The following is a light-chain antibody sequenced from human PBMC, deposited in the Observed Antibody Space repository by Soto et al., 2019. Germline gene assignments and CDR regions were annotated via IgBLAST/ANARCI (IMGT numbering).Light chain of an antibody. CDR1: QSVGSSY. CDR3: QQYGSSHWT. CDR2: GAS. V-gene: IGKV3-20*01. J-gene: IGKJ1*01. Sequence: ERVLTHYPVTRPLSPGARAALYYRASQSVGSSYLAWYQQKPGQPPRLLIYGASSRATRIPDRFSGSGSGTDFTLTISSLQPEDFAVYYCQQYGSSHWTFGQGTKVDIK.